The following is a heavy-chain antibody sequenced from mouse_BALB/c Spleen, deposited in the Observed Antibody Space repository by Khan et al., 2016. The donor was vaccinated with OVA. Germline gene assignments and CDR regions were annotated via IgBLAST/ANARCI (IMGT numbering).Heavy chain of an antibody. CDR1: GYTFTNYW. J-gene: IGHJ2*01. CDR3: ASIFGNYGDY. V-gene: IGHV1-87*01. D-gene: IGHD2-10*02. Sequence: QVTLQQSGAELARPGASVKLSCTASGYTFTNYWIEWGKQRPPPGLEWIGPTYPCDGDTKYTQTFKGKATLTADKSSSTAYIQLSSLATADTAVYYCASIFGNYGDYWGQGTTVTVSS. CDR2: TYPCDGDT.